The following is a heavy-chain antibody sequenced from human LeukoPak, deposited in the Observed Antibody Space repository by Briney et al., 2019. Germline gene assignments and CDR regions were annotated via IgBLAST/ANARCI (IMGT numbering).Heavy chain of an antibody. Sequence: PSQTLSLTCTVSGGSIRSGNYYWSWIRQPPGKGLEWIGYIYYSGNTYYNPSLKSRLTVSVDTSKNQFSLNLSSVTAADTAAYYCARFSPRAMGNYLDFWGQGTLVTVSS. CDR2: IYYSGNT. D-gene: IGHD7-27*01. J-gene: IGHJ4*02. V-gene: IGHV4-30-4*08. CDR1: GGSIRSGNYY. CDR3: ARFSPRAMGNYLDF.